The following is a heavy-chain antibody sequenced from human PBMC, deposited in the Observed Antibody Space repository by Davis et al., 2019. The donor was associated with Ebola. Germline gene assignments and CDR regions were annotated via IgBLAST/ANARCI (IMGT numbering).Heavy chain of an antibody. CDR1: GFTFSTYS. D-gene: IGHD2-2*01. J-gene: IGHJ4*02. Sequence: GESLKISCAASGFTFSTYSMSWVRQAPGKGLEWVSSISSDSDYIYYADSAKGRFTISRDNAKNSLYLQMNSLRAEDTAVYYCARDGLAFAMPDSWGQGTLVTVSS. CDR2: ISSDSDYI. V-gene: IGHV3-21*01. CDR3: ARDGLAFAMPDS.